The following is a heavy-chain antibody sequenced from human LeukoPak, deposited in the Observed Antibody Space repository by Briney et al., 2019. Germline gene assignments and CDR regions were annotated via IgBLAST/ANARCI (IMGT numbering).Heavy chain of an antibody. CDR3: ANSRWPDDAFDI. CDR1: GFTFDDYT. D-gene: IGHD5-24*01. Sequence: GGSLRLSCAASGFTFDDYTMHWVRQAPGKGLEWVSLISWDGGSTYYADSVKGRFTISRDNSKNSLYLQMNSLRAEDTALYYCANSRWPDDAFDIWGQGTMVTVSS. J-gene: IGHJ3*02. V-gene: IGHV3-43*01. CDR2: ISWDGGST.